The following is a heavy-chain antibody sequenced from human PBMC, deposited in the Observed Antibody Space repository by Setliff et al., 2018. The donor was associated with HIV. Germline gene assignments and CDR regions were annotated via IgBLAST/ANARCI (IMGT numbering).Heavy chain of an antibody. CDR3: ATRGGIAGREVDY. Sequence: SETLSLTCTVSVGSVSSGNHYWSWIRQPAGKGLEWIGRIYTSGSTNYNPPITSRVTIEVDTSRNQFYLRLNSVTAADTAVYYCATRGGIAGREVDYWGQGTLVTVSS. V-gene: IGHV4-61*02. D-gene: IGHD6-6*01. CDR2: IYTSGST. J-gene: IGHJ4*02. CDR1: VGSVSSGNHY.